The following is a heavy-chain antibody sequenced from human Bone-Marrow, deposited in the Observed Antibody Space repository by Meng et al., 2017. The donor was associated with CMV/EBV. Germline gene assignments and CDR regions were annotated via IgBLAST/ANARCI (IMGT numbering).Heavy chain of an antibody. J-gene: IGHJ4*02. CDR3: ARDRSPNWNLGYFDY. Sequence: SVKVSCKASGGTFSSYAISWVRQAPGQGLEWMGGIIPIFGTANYAQKFQGRVTITTDESTSTAYMELSSLRSEDTAVYYCARDRSPNWNLGYFDYWGQGTRVTCSS. V-gene: IGHV1-69*05. D-gene: IGHD1-20*01. CDR2: IIPIFGTA. CDR1: GGTFSSYA.